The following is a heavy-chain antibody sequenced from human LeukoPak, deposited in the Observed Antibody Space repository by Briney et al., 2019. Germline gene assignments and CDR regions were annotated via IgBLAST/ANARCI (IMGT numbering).Heavy chain of an antibody. CDR2: IYTSGST. CDR1: GGSISSGSYY. D-gene: IGHD2-2*01. V-gene: IGHV4-61*02. Sequence: SETLSLTCTVSGGSISSGSYYWSWIRQPAGKGLEWIGRIYTSGSTNYNPSLKSRVTMSVDTSKNQFSLKLSSVTAADTAVYYCAREVGTSLLYWGQGTLVTVSS. CDR3: AREVGTSLLY. J-gene: IGHJ4*02.